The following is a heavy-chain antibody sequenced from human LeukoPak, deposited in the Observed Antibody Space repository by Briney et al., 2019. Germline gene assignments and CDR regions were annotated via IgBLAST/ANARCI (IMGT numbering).Heavy chain of an antibody. D-gene: IGHD1-26*01. V-gene: IGHV1-69*05. CDR1: GGTFSSYA. Sequence: SVKVSCKASGGTFSSYAISWVRQAPGQGLEWMGGIIPIFGTANYAQKFQGRVTITTDESTSTAYMELSSLRSEDTAVYYCAREVVVGATTLIDYWGQGTLVTVSS. CDR3: AREVVVGATTLIDY. J-gene: IGHJ4*02. CDR2: IIPIFGTA.